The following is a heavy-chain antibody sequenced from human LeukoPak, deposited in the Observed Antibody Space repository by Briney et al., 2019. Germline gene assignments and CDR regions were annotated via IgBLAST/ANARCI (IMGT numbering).Heavy chain of an antibody. Sequence: NPSETLSLTCTVSGGSISDYYWSWIRQAPGKGLEWIGYIYYSGSTNYNPSLKSRVTISVDTSKNQFSLKLSSVTAADTAVYYCARAHSSGWLVDYWGPGTLVTVSS. CDR3: ARAHSSGWLVDY. CDR1: GGSISDYY. V-gene: IGHV4-59*01. D-gene: IGHD6-19*01. CDR2: IYYSGST. J-gene: IGHJ4*02.